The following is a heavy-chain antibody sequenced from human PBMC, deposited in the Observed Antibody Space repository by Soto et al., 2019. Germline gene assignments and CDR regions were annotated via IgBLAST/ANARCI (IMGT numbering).Heavy chain of an antibody. CDR3: AKRSSSSTFDY. CDR2: ISGSDDST. J-gene: IGHJ4*02. V-gene: IGHV3-23*01. CDR1: GFTFSSYA. D-gene: IGHD6-6*01. Sequence: EVQLLESGGGLVQPGESLRLSCAASGFTFSSYAMSWVRQAPGKGLEWVSVISGSDDSTYYADSVKGRFTISRDNSKNTLYLQMKSLRAEETAVDYCAKRSSSSTFDYWGQGTLVTVSS.